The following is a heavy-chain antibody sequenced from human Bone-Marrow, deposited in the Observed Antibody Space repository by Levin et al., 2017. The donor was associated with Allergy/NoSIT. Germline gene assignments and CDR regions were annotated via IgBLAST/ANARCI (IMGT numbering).Heavy chain of an antibody. Sequence: HSGGSLRLSCAASGFTFSSYAMSWVRQAPRKGLEWVSAISGSGGSTYYADSVKGRFTISRDNSKNTLYLQMNSLRAEDTAVYYCAKGLDSSGWPYFDYWGQGTLVTVSS. CDR3: AKGLDSSGWPYFDY. CDR1: GFTFSSYA. CDR2: ISGSGGST. V-gene: IGHV3-23*01. J-gene: IGHJ4*02. D-gene: IGHD6-19*01.